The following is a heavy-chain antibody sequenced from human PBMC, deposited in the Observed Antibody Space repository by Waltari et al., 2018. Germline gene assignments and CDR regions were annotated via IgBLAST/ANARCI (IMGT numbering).Heavy chain of an antibody. CDR1: GGPISSSNW. V-gene: IGHV4-4*02. Sequence: QVQLQESGPGLVKPSATLSLTCAVSGGPISSSNWWSWVRQPPGQGLEWIGEIYHSGSTNYNPSLKSRVTISVDKSKNQFSLKLSSVTAADTAVYYCASSLQTKQWLDDYWGQGTLVTVSS. CDR3: ASSLQTKQWLDDY. CDR2: IYHSGST. D-gene: IGHD6-19*01. J-gene: IGHJ4*02.